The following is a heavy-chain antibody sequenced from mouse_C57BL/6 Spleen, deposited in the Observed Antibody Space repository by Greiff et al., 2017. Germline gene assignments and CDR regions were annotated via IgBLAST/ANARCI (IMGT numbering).Heavy chain of an antibody. CDR2: IDPSDSYT. Sequence: QVQLKQPGAELVKPGASVKLSCKASGYTFTSYWMQWVKQRPGQGLEWIGEIDPSDSYTNYNQKFKGKATLTVDTSSSTAYMQLSSLTSEDSAVYYCARANWRYFDYWGQGTTLTVSS. V-gene: IGHV1-50*01. D-gene: IGHD4-1*01. J-gene: IGHJ2*01. CDR3: ARANWRYFDY. CDR1: GYTFTSYW.